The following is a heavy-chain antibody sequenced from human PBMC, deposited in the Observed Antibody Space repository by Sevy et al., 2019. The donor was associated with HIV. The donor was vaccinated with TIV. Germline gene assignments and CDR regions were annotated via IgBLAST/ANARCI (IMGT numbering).Heavy chain of an antibody. D-gene: IGHD4-17*01. V-gene: IGHV3-7*01. CDR3: MTTVTTVDY. CDR2: IKQDGSEK. CDR1: GFTLSSYW. J-gene: IGHJ4*02. Sequence: GGSLRLSCAASGFTLSSYWMNWVRRAPGKGLEWVANIKQDGSEKYYVDSVKGRFTISRDNAKNSLYLQMNSLRAEDTAVYYCMTTVTTVDYWGQGTLVTVSS.